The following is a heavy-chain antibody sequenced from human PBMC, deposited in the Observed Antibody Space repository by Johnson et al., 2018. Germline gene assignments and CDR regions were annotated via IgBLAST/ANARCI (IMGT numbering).Heavy chain of an antibody. J-gene: IGHJ6*02. Sequence: VQLVETGGGVVQPGRSLRLSCAASGFTFSSYGMHWVRQAPGKGLAWGSVRWSDGRNKYYADSGKGRFTISRDNSKNTRYLQMNSRRAEDTDVYYWARDPASGVAIALYGMDVWGQGTTVTVSS. CDR3: ARDPASGVAIALYGMDV. V-gene: IGHV3-33*01. CDR1: GFTFSSYG. CDR2: RWSDGRNK. D-gene: IGHD3-3*01.